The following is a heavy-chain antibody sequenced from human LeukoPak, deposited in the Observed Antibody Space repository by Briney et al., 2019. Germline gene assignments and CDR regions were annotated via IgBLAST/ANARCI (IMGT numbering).Heavy chain of an antibody. D-gene: IGHD3-22*01. V-gene: IGHV3-23*01. Sequence: PGGSLRLSCAASGFTFSSYAMSWVRQAPGKGLEWVSAISCSGGSTYYADSVKGRFTISRDNSKNTLYLQMNSLRAEDTAVYYCAKDHAPHYYDSSGSLDYWGQGTLVTVSS. CDR1: GFTFSSYA. CDR3: AKDHAPHYYDSSGSLDY. J-gene: IGHJ4*02. CDR2: ISCSGGST.